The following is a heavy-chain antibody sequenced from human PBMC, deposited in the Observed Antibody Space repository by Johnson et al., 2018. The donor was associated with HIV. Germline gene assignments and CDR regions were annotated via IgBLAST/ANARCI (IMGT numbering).Heavy chain of an antibody. V-gene: IGHV3-20*04. CDR3: ARGDCSSTSCYGDAFDI. J-gene: IGHJ3*02. Sequence: EVQLVESGGGLIQPWGSLRLSCAASGFTFDDYGMSWVRQAPGKGLEWVSGINWNGGSTGYADSVKGRFTISRDNAKNSLYLQMNSLRAGDTAVYYCARGDCSSTSCYGDAFDIWGQGTMVTVSS. CDR1: GFTFDDYG. D-gene: IGHD2-2*01. CDR2: INWNGGST.